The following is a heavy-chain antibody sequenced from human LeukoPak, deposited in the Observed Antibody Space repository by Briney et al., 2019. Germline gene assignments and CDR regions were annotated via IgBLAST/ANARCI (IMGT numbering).Heavy chain of an antibody. J-gene: IGHJ2*01. CDR3: AGAGAPWYFDL. Sequence: SETLSLTCTVSGGSISSYYWSWIRQPPGKGLEWIGYIYYSGSTNYNPSLKSRVTISVDTSKNQFSLKLSSVTAADTAVYYCAGAGAPWYFDLWGRGTLVTVSS. CDR2: IYYSGST. CDR1: GGSISSYY. D-gene: IGHD6-19*01. V-gene: IGHV4-59*01.